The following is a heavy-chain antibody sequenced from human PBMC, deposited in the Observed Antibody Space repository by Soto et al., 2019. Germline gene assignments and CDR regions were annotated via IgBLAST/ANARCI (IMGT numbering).Heavy chain of an antibody. V-gene: IGHV3-30*18. CDR1: GFTFSSYG. D-gene: IGHD2-15*01. J-gene: IGHJ4*02. CDR2: ISYDGSNK. Sequence: QVQLVESGGGVVQPGRSLRLSCAASGFTFSSYGMHWVRQAPGKGLEWVAVISYDGSNKYYADSVKGRFTISRDNSKNTLDLQMNSLRAEDTAVYYCAKSGGSDHEGGYYFDYWGQGTLVTVSS. CDR3: AKSGGSDHEGGYYFDY.